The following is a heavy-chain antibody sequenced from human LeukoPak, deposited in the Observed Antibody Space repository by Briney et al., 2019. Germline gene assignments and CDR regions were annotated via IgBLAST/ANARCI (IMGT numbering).Heavy chain of an antibody. D-gene: IGHD1-26*01. V-gene: IGHV3-23*01. CDR2: ISGSGGST. J-gene: IGHJ4*02. CDR3: AKDLGGSYRPYYFDY. CDR1: GFTFSSYA. Sequence: GGSLRLSCAASGFTFSSYAMSWVRQAPGKGLEWVSAISGSGGSTYYADSVKGRFTISRDNSNNTLYLQMNSLRAEDTAVYYCAKDLGGSYRPYYFDYWGQGTLVTVSS.